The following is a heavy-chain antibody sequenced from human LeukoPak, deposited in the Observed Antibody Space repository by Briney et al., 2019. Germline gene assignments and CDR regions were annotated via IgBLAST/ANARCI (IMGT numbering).Heavy chain of an antibody. Sequence: PGGAVRLSCASSVLTFIKYWMHGVGQGQGKGLVGVSRINNGGRSRHYAHSVKGQFTIPRDNAKNMKYLQTNSLRAEDTAVYYCASSSSHRIAAGGDYWGQGTLVTVSS. CDR3: ASSSSHRIAAGGDY. CDR2: INNGGRSR. V-gene: IGHV3-74*01. J-gene: IGHJ4*02. D-gene: IGHD6-13*01. CDR1: VLTFIKYW.